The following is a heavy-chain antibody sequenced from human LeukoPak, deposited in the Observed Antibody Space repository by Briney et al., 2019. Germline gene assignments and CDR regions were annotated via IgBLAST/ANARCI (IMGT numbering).Heavy chain of an antibody. CDR3: VRDALNWNYDY. CDR2: ISPTNGDT. V-gene: IGHV1-2*02. Sequence: ASVKVSCKASGYTFTDHFMRWVRQAPGQGLEWMGWISPTNGDTRYAQNFQGRVTMTRDTSISTAYMELSRLRSDDTAVYYCVRDALNWNYDYWGQGTLVAVSS. D-gene: IGHD1-7*01. CDR1: GYTFTDHF. J-gene: IGHJ4*02.